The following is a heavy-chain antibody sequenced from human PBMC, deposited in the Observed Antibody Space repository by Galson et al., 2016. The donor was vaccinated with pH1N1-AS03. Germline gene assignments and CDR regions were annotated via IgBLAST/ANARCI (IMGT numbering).Heavy chain of an antibody. CDR3: ARRSPWESYYFDY. Sequence: SLRLSCAASGFIFSTYAMSWVRQAQGKGLEWVSSISGSGGDTYYGDSVKGRFTISRDNSRNTLYLQMNSLRAEDAAIYYCARRSPWESYYFDYWGQGTLVTVSS. D-gene: IGHD3-16*01. CDR2: ISGSGGDT. CDR1: GFIFSTYA. V-gene: IGHV3-23*01. J-gene: IGHJ4*02.